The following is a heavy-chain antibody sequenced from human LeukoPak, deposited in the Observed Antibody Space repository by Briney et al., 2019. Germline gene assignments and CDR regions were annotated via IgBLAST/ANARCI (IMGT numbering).Heavy chain of an antibody. CDR3: ARPGPSFRMLHRYFDL. D-gene: IGHD2-8*01. Sequence: KTSETLSLTCTVSGGSISSSSYYWGWIRQPPGKGLEWIGSIYYSGSTYYNPSLKSRVTISVDTSKNQFSLKLSSVTAADTAVYYCARPGPSFRMLHRYFDLWGRGTLVTVSS. CDR1: GGSISSSSYY. J-gene: IGHJ2*01. V-gene: IGHV4-39*01. CDR2: IYYSGST.